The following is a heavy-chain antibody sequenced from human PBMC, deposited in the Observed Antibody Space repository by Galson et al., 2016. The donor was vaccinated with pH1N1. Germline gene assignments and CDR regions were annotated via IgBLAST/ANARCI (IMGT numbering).Heavy chain of an antibody. Sequence: SVKVSCKASGYTFASYAINWVRQVPGQGLEWMGWIHTTTGDPSYGQGFTGRFVFSLDTSVTTAYLQISSLKTGDAAVYYCARESYRCSGGSCYLDSWGQGTLVTVSS. CDR3: ARESYRCSGGSCYLDS. J-gene: IGHJ4*02. CDR2: IHTTTGDP. CDR1: GYTFASYA. D-gene: IGHD2-15*01. V-gene: IGHV7-4-1*02.